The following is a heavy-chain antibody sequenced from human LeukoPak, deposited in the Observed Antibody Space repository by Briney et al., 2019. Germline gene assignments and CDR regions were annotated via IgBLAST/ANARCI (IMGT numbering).Heavy chain of an antibody. CDR2: IYHSGST. V-gene: IGHV4-38-2*02. D-gene: IGHD2-8*02. CDR1: GYSISSGYY. CDR3: ARVYWSYYYYMDV. Sequence: SETLSLTCTVSGYSISSGYYWGWIRQPPGKGLEWIGSIYHSGSTLYNPSLKSRVTISVDTSRNQFSLQLSSVTAADTAVYYCARVYWSYYYYMDVWGKGTTVTVSS. J-gene: IGHJ6*03.